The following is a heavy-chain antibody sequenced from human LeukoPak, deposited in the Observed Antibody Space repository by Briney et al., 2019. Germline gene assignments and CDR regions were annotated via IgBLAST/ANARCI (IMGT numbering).Heavy chain of an antibody. CDR1: GGSISSSSYY. CDR3: ARGPTSSTSPSRFDL. CDR2: IYTSGST. Sequence: PSETLSLTCTVSGGSISSSSYYWSWIRQPAGKGLEWIGRIYTSGSTNYNPSLKSRVTISVDTSKNQFSLKLSSVTAADTAVYYCARGPTSSTSPSRFDLWGRGTLVTVSS. J-gene: IGHJ2*01. D-gene: IGHD2-2*01. V-gene: IGHV4-61*02.